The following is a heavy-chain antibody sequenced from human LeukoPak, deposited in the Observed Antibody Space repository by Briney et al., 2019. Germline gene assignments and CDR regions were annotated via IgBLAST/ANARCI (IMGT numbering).Heavy chain of an antibody. CDR1: GYTFSTYA. CDR3: ARGHYDFWSGEGDYFDY. J-gene: IGHJ4*02. CDR2: INAGNGDT. V-gene: IGHV1-3*03. Sequence: ASVKVSCKASGYTFSTYAMHWVRQAPGQRFEWMGWINAGNGDTKYSQEFQGRVTITRDTSANTAYMELSSLRSEDMAVYYCARGHYDFWSGEGDYFDYWGQGTLVTVSS. D-gene: IGHD3-3*01.